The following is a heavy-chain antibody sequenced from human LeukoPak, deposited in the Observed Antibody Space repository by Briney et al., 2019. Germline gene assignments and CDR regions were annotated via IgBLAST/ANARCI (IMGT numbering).Heavy chain of an antibody. CDR2: IYYSGST. CDR1: GGSISSSSYY. D-gene: IGHD1-26*01. Sequence: SETLSLTCTVSGGSISSSSYYWGWIRQPPGKGLEWSGSIYYSGSTYYNPSLKSRVTISVDTSKNQFSLKLSSVTAADTAVYYCARQGGYQYYFDYWGQGTLVTVSS. J-gene: IGHJ4*02. CDR3: ARQGGYQYYFDY. V-gene: IGHV4-39*01.